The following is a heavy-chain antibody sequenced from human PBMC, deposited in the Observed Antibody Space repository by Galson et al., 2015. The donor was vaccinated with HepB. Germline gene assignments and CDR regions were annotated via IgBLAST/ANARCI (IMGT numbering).Heavy chain of an antibody. CDR2: INTNTGNP. CDR1: GYTFTSYA. D-gene: IGHD6-19*01. CDR3: ASGYSSGWPYYYYYYYMDV. Sequence: SVKVSCKASGYTFTSYAMNWVRQAPGQGLEWMGWINTNTGNPTYAQGFTGRFVFSLDTSVSTAYLQISSLKAEDTAVYYCASGYSSGWPYYYYYYYMDVWGKGTTVTVSS. V-gene: IGHV7-4-1*02. J-gene: IGHJ6*03.